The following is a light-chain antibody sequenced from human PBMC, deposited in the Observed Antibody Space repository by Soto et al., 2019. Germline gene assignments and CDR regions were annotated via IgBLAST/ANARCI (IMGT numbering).Light chain of an antibody. J-gene: IGKJ1*01. CDR2: DAS. Sequence: EIVLTRSPATLSLSPGERATLSCRASQSVSSYLACYQQKPGQAPRLLIYDASNRATGIPARFSGSGSGTDFTLTISSLEPEDFAVYYCQQRSNWPTFGQGTKVDIK. CDR1: QSVSSY. V-gene: IGKV3-11*01. CDR3: QQRSNWPT.